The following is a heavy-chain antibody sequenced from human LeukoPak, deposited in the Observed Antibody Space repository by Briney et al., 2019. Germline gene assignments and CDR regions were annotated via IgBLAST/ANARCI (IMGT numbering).Heavy chain of an antibody. Sequence: GGSLRLSCAASGFTFRSYGMHWVRQAPGKGLEWVAVIWHDGSNKYYADSVKGRFTISRGNSKNTLYLQMNSLRAEDTAVYYCAKDRRGDYYYYMDVWGKGTTVTVSS. V-gene: IGHV3-33*06. D-gene: IGHD4-17*01. CDR2: IWHDGSNK. CDR3: AKDRRGDYYYYMDV. CDR1: GFTFRSYG. J-gene: IGHJ6*03.